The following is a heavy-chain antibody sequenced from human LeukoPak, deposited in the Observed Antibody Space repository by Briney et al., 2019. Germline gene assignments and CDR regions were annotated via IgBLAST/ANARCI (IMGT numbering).Heavy chain of an antibody. V-gene: IGHV5-51*01. CDR3: ARRPGPDDYGDY. J-gene: IGHJ4*02. D-gene: IGHD4-17*01. CDR2: IYPGDSDT. Sequence: GESLQISSKGSGYSFTRYWIGWVRQLPGKGLEWMGIIYPGDSDTRYSPSFQGQVTISVDKSISTAYLQWSSLKASDTAMYYCARRPGPDDYGDYWGQGTLVTVSS. CDR1: GYSFTRYW.